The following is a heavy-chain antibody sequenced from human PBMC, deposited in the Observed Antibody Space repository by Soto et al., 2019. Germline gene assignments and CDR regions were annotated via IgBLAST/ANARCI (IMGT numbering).Heavy chain of an antibody. J-gene: IGHJ4*02. CDR2: IYTSGST. Sequence: SETLSLTCTVSGGSISSYCWSWIRQPAGKGVEWIGRIYTSGSTNYNPSLKSRVTMSVDTSKNQFSLKLSSVTAADTAVYYCAREGGGYSYHYYFDYWGQGTLVTVSS. V-gene: IGHV4-4*07. CDR1: GGSISSYC. D-gene: IGHD5-18*01. CDR3: AREGGGYSYHYYFDY.